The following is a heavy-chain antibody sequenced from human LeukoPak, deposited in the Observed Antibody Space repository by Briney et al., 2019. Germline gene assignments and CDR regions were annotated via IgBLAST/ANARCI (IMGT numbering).Heavy chain of an antibody. D-gene: IGHD6-13*01. CDR1: GGSISSSSYY. J-gene: IGHJ4*02. CDR2: IYYSGST. CDR3: ARARPIGVVVPAAPRGIAAAGTHFDY. V-gene: IGHV4-39*01. Sequence: PSETLSLTCTVSGGSISSSSYYWGRIRQPPGKGLEWIGSIYYSGSTYYNPSLKSRVTISVDTSKNQFSLKLSSVTAADTAVYYCARARPIGVVVPAAPRGIAAAGTHFDYWGQGTLVTVSS.